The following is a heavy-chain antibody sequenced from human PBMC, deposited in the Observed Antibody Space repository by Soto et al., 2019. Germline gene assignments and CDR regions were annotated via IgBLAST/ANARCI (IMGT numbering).Heavy chain of an antibody. CDR1: GFTFTSSA. CDR2: IVVGSGNT. Sequence: ASVKVSCKASGFTFTSSAMQWVRRARGQRLEWIGWIVVGSGNTNYAQKFQERVTITRDMSTSTAYMELSSLRSEDTAVYYCASGIHDYRKLAYWGQGTLVTVSS. CDR3: ASGIHDYRKLAY. V-gene: IGHV1-58*02. J-gene: IGHJ4*02. D-gene: IGHD4-4*01.